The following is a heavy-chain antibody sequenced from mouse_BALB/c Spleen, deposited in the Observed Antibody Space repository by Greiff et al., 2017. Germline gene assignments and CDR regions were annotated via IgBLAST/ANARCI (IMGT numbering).Heavy chain of an antibody. CDR2: ISDGGSYT. CDR3: ARARGLFYAMDY. V-gene: IGHV5-4*02. CDR1: GFTFSDYY. D-gene: IGHD3-1*01. Sequence: DVKLVESGGGLVKPGGSLKLSCAASGFTFSDYYMYWVRQTPEKRLEWVATISDGGSYTYYPDSVKGRFTISRDNAKNNLYLQMSSLKSEDTAMYYCARARGLFYAMDYWGQGTSVTVSS. J-gene: IGHJ4*01.